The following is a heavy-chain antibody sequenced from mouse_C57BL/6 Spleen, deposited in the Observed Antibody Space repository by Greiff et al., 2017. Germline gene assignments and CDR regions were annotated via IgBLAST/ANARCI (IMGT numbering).Heavy chain of an antibody. V-gene: IGHV5-17*01. CDR2: ISSGSSTI. D-gene: IGHD4-1*01. J-gene: IGHJ2*01. CDR3: ARAGPHYFDY. CDR1: GFTFSDYG. Sequence: DVKLVESGGGLVKPGGSLKLSCAASGFTFSDYGMHWVRQAPEKGLEWVAYISSGSSTIYYADTVKGRFTISRDNAKNTLFLQMTSLRSEDTAMYYCARAGPHYFDYWGQGTTLTVSS.